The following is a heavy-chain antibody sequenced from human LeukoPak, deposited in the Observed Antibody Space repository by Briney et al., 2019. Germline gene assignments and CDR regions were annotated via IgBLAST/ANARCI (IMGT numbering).Heavy chain of an antibody. CDR3: ARLDYYDSSAPRY. CDR1: GFTFSSYW. V-gene: IGHV3-7*01. D-gene: IGHD3-22*01. Sequence: GGSLRLSCAASGFTFSSYWMSWVRQAPGKGLEWVANIKQDGSEKYYVDSVKGRSTISRDNAKNSLYLQMNSLRAEDTAVYYCARLDYYDSSAPRYWGQGTLVTVSS. J-gene: IGHJ4*02. CDR2: IKQDGSEK.